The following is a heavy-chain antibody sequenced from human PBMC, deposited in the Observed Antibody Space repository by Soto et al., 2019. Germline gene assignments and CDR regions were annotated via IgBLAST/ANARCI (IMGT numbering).Heavy chain of an antibody. CDR1: GFTFDDYA. J-gene: IGHJ4*02. V-gene: IGHV3-9*01. CDR3: AKDTHSGYGTPXFDF. CDR2: ISWNSGSI. D-gene: IGHD5-12*01. Sequence: GGSLRLSCAASGFTFDDYAMHWVRQAPGKGLEWVSGISWNSGSIGYADSVKGRFTISRDNAKNSLYLQMNSLRAEDTALYYCAKDTHSGYGTPXFDFWGQGTLVTVSS.